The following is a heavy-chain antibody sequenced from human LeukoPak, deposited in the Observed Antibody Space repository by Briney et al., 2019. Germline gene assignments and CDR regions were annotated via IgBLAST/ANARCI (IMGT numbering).Heavy chain of an antibody. D-gene: IGHD6-19*01. V-gene: IGHV4-34*01. CDR1: GGSFSAYY. CDR3: ARGSSGWYAGRRYYFDY. CDR2: INHSGST. J-gene: IGHJ4*02. Sequence: SETLSLTCAVYGGSFSAYYWSWIRQPPGKGLEWIGEINHSGSTNYNPSLKSRVTISVDMSKNQLSLQLSSVTAADTAVYYCARGSSGWYAGRRYYFDYWGQGTLVTVSS.